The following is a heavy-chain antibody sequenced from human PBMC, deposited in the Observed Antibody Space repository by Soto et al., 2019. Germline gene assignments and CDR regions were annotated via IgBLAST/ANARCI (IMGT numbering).Heavy chain of an antibody. V-gene: IGHV2-5*02. J-gene: IGHJ4*02. D-gene: IGHD1-7*01. CDR3: ARLVPAGITYYFDS. CDR2: ISSDDDK. CDR1: AFSLSTSGVG. Sequence: SGPTLVNPTQTLTLTCTFSAFSLSTSGVGVGGSRQPPGKCLEWRTFISSDDDKRYSPYLTRRLPITKDPSQPHVVLTMTNMDPVDTDPYYCARLVPAGITYYFDSWGQ.